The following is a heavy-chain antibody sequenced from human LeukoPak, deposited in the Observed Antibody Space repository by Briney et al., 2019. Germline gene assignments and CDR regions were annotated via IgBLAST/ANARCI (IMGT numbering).Heavy chain of an antibody. D-gene: IGHD6-13*01. CDR3: ARDAVGIYRIIDY. Sequence: GGSLRLSCAASGFTFSSYSMNWVRQAPGKGLEWVSYISSSTSSIYYADSVKGRFTISRDNAKNSLYLQMNSLRAEDTAVYYCARDAVGIYRIIDYWGQGTLVTVSS. V-gene: IGHV3-48*04. J-gene: IGHJ4*02. CDR2: ISSSTSSI. CDR1: GFTFSSYS.